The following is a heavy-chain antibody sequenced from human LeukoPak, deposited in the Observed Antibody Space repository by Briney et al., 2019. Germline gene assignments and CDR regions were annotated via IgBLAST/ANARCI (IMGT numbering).Heavy chain of an antibody. CDR3: AGLYYDFWSGYRSEVNYYYYMDV. Sequence: ASVKVSCKASGGTFSSYAISWVRQAPGQGLEWMGGIIPIFGTANYAQKFQGRVTITTDESTSTAYMELSSLRSEDTAVYYCAGLYYDFWSGYRSEVNYYYYMDVWGKGTTVTVS. CDR1: GGTFSSYA. CDR2: IIPIFGTA. J-gene: IGHJ6*03. D-gene: IGHD3-3*01. V-gene: IGHV1-69*05.